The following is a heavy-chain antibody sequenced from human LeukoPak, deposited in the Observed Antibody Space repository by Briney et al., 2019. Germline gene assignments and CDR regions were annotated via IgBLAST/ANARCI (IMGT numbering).Heavy chain of an antibody. CDR1: GYTLTELS. V-gene: IGHV1-24*01. D-gene: IGHD4/OR15-4a*01. CDR3: ATDRVMVGVHWFDP. CDR2: FDPEDGET. J-gene: IGHJ5*02. Sequence: ASVKVSCKVSGYTLTELSMHWVPQAAGKGLEWMGGFDPEDGETIYAQKFQGRVTMTEDTSTDTAYMELSSLRSEDTAVYYCATDRVMVGVHWFDPWGQGTLVTVSS.